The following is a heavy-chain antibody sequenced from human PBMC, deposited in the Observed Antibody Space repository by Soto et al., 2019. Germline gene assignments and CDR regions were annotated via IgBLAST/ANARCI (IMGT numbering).Heavy chain of an antibody. D-gene: IGHD3-10*01. CDR2: IWYDGSNK. V-gene: IGHV3-33*01. Sequence: QVQLVESGGGVVQPGRSLRLSCAASGFTFSSYGMHWVRQAPGKGLEGVAVIWYDGSNKYYADSVKGRFTISRDNSKNTLYLQMNSLRAEDTAVYYCAREDYGSGSYYLDYWGQGTLVTVSS. J-gene: IGHJ4*02. CDR3: AREDYGSGSYYLDY. CDR1: GFTFSSYG.